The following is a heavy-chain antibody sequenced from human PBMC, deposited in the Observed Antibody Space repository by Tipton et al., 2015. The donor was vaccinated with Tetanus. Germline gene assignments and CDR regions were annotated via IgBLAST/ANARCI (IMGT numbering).Heavy chain of an antibody. Sequence: SLRLSCAASGFTFSSYAMSWVRQAPGKGLEWVSAISGSGGSTYYADSVKGRFTISRDNSKNTLYLQMNSLRAEDTAVYYSAAPVAGTSYYYYGMDVWGQGTTVTVSS. J-gene: IGHJ6*02. CDR2: ISGSGGST. CDR1: GFTFSSYA. CDR3: AAPVAGTSYYYYGMDV. D-gene: IGHD6-19*01. V-gene: IGHV3-23*01.